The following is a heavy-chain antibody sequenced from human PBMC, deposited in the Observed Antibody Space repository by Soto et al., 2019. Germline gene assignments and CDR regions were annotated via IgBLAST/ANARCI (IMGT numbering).Heavy chain of an antibody. CDR1: GYMFTNFF. V-gene: IGHV1-46*01. J-gene: IGHJ6*02. D-gene: IGHD6-25*01. CDR3: ARGGSVVLVPDDVHVDQYGMDL. CDR2: VNPKFGST. Sequence: QVQLVQSGAEVKPPGASVKISCTSSGYMFTNFFIHWVRLAPGQGLQWIGIVNPKFGSTGTAQKFQGRVTMSVDMSPNTVSLEVSSLRPEDTGLYFCARGGSVVLVPDDVHVDQYGMDLWGQGTTVTVS.